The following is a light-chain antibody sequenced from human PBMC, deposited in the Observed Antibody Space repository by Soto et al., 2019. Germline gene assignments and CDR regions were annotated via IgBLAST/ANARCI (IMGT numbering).Light chain of an antibody. Sequence: DIQMTQSPSSVSASVGDRVTIACRASQGVRNWLARYQQKPGEAPKLLIYAASTLRRGVPSRFRGSGSGTDFTFTITSLQPEDFATYYCQQAYSFPYTFGQGTKLEIK. V-gene: IGKV1-12*01. J-gene: IGKJ2*01. CDR1: QGVRNW. CDR2: AAS. CDR3: QQAYSFPYT.